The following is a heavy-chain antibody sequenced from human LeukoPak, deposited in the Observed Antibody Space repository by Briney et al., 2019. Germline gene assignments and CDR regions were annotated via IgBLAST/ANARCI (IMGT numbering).Heavy chain of an antibody. V-gene: IGHV4-59*01. J-gene: IGHJ4*02. Sequence: SETLSLTCSVSGDSIRSFYWDWIRQSPEKGLEWIGNIHIGGRPEYNTSLRSRVAIVGDTSKNQLSLKLTSVTTADTAVYYCARGLWPQPGLVPFDYWGQGRLVTVSS. CDR2: IHIGGRP. CDR3: ARGLWPQPGLVPFDY. D-gene: IGHD5-24*01. CDR1: GDSIRSFY.